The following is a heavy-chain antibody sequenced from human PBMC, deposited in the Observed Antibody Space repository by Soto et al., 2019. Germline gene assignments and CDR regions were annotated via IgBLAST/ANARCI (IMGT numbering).Heavy chain of an antibody. Sequence: QVQLVESGGGVVQPGRSLRLSCAASGFTFSSYAMHWVRQAPGKGLEGVAVISYDGSNKYYADSVKGRFTISRDNSENTLYLQMNSLRAEDTAVYYCASAAGRGDYYYYGMDVWGQGTTVTVSS. CDR2: ISYDGSNK. D-gene: IGHD6-19*01. CDR3: ASAAGRGDYYYYGMDV. CDR1: GFTFSSYA. J-gene: IGHJ6*02. V-gene: IGHV3-30-3*01.